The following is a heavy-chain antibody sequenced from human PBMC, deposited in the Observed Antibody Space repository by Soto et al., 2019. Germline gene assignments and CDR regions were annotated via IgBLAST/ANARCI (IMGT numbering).Heavy chain of an antibody. Sequence: GGSLRLSCAASGSTFSSNAMSWVRQAPGKGLEWVSAISGSGGSTYYADSVKGRFTISRDNSKNTLDLQMNSLRAEDTAVYYCAKGPRYYYGSGSSIFDYWGQGTLVTVSS. D-gene: IGHD3-10*01. CDR2: ISGSGGST. CDR1: GSTFSSNA. J-gene: IGHJ4*02. V-gene: IGHV3-23*01. CDR3: AKGPRYYYGSGSSIFDY.